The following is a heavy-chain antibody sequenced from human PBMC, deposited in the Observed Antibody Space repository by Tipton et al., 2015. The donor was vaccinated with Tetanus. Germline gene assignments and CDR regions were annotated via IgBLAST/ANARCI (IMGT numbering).Heavy chain of an antibody. J-gene: IGHJ4*02. CDR2: VSGSRGAT. CDR3: AKSEARLGTSSSLD. Sequence: GSLRLSCAASGFTFRSYTMNWVRQAPGKGLEWVSAVSGSRGATYYADSVKGRFTVSRDNSKNTLYLQMNSLRADDTAVYFCAKSEARLGTSSSLDWGQGTLVTASS. V-gene: IGHV3-23*01. D-gene: IGHD6-6*01. CDR1: GFTFRSYT.